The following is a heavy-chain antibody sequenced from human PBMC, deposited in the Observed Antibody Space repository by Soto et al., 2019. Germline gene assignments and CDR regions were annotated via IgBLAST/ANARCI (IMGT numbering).Heavy chain of an antibody. Sequence: GGSLRLSCAASGFTFSGSAMHWVRQASGKGLEWVGRIRSKANSYATAYAASVKGRFTISRDDSKNTAYLQMNSLKTEDTAVYYCTRPLGYCSGGSCLYYFDYWGQGTXVTVSS. CDR1: GFTFSGSA. V-gene: IGHV3-73*01. CDR2: IRSKANSYAT. CDR3: TRPLGYCSGGSCLYYFDY. J-gene: IGHJ4*02. D-gene: IGHD2-15*01.